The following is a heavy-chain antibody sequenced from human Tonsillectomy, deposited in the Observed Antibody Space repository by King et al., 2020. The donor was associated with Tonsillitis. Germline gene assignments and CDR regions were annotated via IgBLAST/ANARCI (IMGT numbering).Heavy chain of an antibody. J-gene: IGHJ4*02. D-gene: IGHD3-9*01. CDR3: ARSYDILTGYYSVDY. CDR1: GFTFSDYY. Sequence: VQLVESGGGLVKPGGSLRLSCAASGFTFSDYYMSWIRQAPGKGLEWVSYISSSSSYTNYADSVKGRFTISRDNAKNSLYLQMNSLRAEDTAVYYCARSYDILTGYYSVDYWGQGTLVTVSS. V-gene: IGHV3-11*06. CDR2: ISSSSSYT.